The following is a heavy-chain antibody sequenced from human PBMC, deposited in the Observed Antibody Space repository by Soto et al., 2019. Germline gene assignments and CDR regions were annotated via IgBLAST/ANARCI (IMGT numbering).Heavy chain of an antibody. D-gene: IGHD2-15*01. J-gene: IGHJ4*02. Sequence: QPGGSLRLSCAASGFTFSYHDMHWVRQAPGKGLEWVAVIRGDGTVRNYADSVKGRFTISRDNSKNTLYLDMNSLRVEDTAVYYCASKRIDDFDYWGQGTLVTVSS. CDR2: IRGDGTVR. CDR1: GFTFSYHD. CDR3: ASKRIDDFDY. V-gene: IGHV3-33*01.